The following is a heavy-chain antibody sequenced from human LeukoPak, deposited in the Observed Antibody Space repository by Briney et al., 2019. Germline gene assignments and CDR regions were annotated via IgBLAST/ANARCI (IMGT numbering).Heavy chain of an antibody. Sequence: GGSLRLSCAASGFTFSSYWMHWVRQAPGKGLVWVSRINNDGSSTSYADSVKGRFTISRDNAKNTLYLQMNSLRAEDTAVYYCARHLSHYGFYCFDYWGQGTLVTVSS. CDR1: GFTFSSYW. D-gene: IGHD3-3*01. J-gene: IGHJ4*02. CDR3: ARHLSHYGFYCFDY. CDR2: INNDGSST. V-gene: IGHV3-74*01.